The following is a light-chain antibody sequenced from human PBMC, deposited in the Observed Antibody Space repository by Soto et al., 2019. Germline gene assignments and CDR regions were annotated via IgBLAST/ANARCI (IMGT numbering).Light chain of an antibody. CDR2: GNS. J-gene: IGLJ2*01. CDR3: QYYDSSLSGV. CDR1: SSNIGAGYD. V-gene: IGLV1-40*01. Sequence: QSVLTQPPSVSGAPGQRVTISCTGSSSNIGAGYDVHWYQQLPGTAPKLLIYGNSNRPSGVPDRFYGSKSGTSASLAITGLQAEDEADYYCQYYDSSLSGVFGGGTKLTVL.